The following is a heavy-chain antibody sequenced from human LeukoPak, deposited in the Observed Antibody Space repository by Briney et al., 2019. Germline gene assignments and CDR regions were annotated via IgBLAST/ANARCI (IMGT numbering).Heavy chain of an antibody. CDR3: ASPYYYDSSGYKD. CDR1: GGTFSSYA. J-gene: IGHJ4*02. Sequence: SVKVSCKASGGTFSSYAISWVRQAPGQGLGWMGGIIPIFGTANYAQKFQGRVTITTDESTSTAYMELSSLRSEDTAVYYCASPYYYDSSGYKDWGQGTLVTVSS. V-gene: IGHV1-69*05. D-gene: IGHD3-22*01. CDR2: IIPIFGTA.